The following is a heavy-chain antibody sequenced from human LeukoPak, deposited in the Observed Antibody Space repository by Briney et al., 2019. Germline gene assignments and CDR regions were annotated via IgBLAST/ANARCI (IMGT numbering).Heavy chain of an antibody. CDR2: INPHRGGT. D-gene: IGHD3-10*01. CDR3: ARDLLMYDPGSGEST. J-gene: IGHJ5*02. V-gene: IGHV1-2*02. CDR1: GYTFTGYY. Sequence: ASVKVSCKASGYTFTGYYIHWVRQAPGQGPEWMGWINPHRGGTNYAQKFQGRVTMTRDTSISTAYMELSSLRSDDTAMYYCARDLLMYDPGSGESTWGQGTQVTVSS.